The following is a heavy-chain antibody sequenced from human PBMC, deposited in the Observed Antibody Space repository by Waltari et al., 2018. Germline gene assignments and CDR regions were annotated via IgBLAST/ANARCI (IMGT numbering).Heavy chain of an antibody. Sequence: QLQLQESGPGLVKPSETLSLTCTVSGGSISSSSYYWGWIRQPPGKELEWIGGVYSDGSTYSNPSLKSRLTISVDTPINQFSLKLTSVTAADTALYYCARHPDYWGQGTLVTVSS. CDR1: GGSISSSSYY. CDR2: VYSDGST. J-gene: IGHJ4*02. CDR3: ARHPDY. V-gene: IGHV4-39*01.